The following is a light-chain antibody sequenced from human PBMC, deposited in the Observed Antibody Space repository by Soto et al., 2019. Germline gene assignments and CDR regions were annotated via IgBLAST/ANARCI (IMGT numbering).Light chain of an antibody. J-gene: IGLJ2*01. CDR1: NIGSKS. V-gene: IGLV3-21*04. Sequence: SYELTQPPSVSVAPGKTARITRGGNNIGSKSVLWYQQKPGQAPVLVIYYDSDRPSGIPERFSGSNSGNTATLTISRVEAGDEADYYCQVWDSSSDHVVFGGGTQLTVL. CDR3: QVWDSSSDHVV. CDR2: YDS.